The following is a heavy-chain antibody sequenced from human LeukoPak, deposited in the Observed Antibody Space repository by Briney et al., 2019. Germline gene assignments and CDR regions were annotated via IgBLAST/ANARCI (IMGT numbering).Heavy chain of an antibody. V-gene: IGHV4-39*07. Sequence: ASETLSLTCTVSGGSISSSTYFWGWIRQPPGKGLEWIGTIYYSGSTYYNPSLKSRVTISVDSSKNQFSLRLSSVTAADTAVYYCARESLKRLQSRTSWFDPWGQGTLVTVSS. J-gene: IGHJ5*02. CDR2: IYYSGST. CDR3: ARESLKRLQSRTSWFDP. D-gene: IGHD5-24*01. CDR1: GGSISSSTYF.